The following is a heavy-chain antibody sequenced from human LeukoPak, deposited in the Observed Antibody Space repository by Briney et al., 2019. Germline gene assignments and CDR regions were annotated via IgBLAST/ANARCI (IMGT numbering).Heavy chain of an antibody. CDR2: INPNSGGT. V-gene: IGHV1-2*06. CDR1: GYTFTGYY. D-gene: IGHD1-26*01. J-gene: IGHJ5*02. CDR3: AREKLVSGSYYGPGWFDP. Sequence: GASVKVSCKASGYTFTGYYMHWVRQAPGQGLEWMGRINPNSGGTNYAQKFQGRVTMTRDTSISTAYMELSRLRSDDTAVYYCAREKLVSGSYYGPGWFDPWGQGTLVTVSS.